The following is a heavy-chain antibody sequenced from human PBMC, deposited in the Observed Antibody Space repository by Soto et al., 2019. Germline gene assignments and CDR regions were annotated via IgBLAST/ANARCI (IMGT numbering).Heavy chain of an antibody. J-gene: IGHJ5*02. Sequence: EVQLVESGGGLVQPGESLRLSCAASGLTFRSYWMHWVRQAPGKGLVWVSRINTDGSVAMYVDSVKGRFTISRDNAKNTLYLHISSPRAEDTAVYYCVRGMQLGRLDPWGQGTLVTVSS. V-gene: IGHV3-74*03. CDR1: GLTFRSYW. D-gene: IGHD2-8*01. CDR2: INTDGSVA. CDR3: VRGMQLGRLDP.